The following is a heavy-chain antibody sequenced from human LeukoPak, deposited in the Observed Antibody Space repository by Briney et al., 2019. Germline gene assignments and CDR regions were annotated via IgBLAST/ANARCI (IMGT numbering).Heavy chain of an antibody. Sequence: SVKVSCKASGGTFSSYAISWVRQAPGRGLEWMGGIIPIFGTANYAQKFQGRVTITADESTSTAYMELSSLRSEDTAVYYCARAPDYGDYVGWFDPWGQGTLVTVSS. CDR2: IIPIFGTA. J-gene: IGHJ5*02. CDR3: ARAPDYGDYVGWFDP. CDR1: GGTFSSYA. V-gene: IGHV1-69*13. D-gene: IGHD4-17*01.